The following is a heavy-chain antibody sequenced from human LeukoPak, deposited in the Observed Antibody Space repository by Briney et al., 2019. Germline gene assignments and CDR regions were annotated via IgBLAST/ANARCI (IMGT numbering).Heavy chain of an antibody. CDR2: MNPNTGDT. D-gene: IGHD3-9*01. J-gene: IGHJ4*02. Sequence: ASVKVSCKASGYSFTSYDINWVRQATGQGLEWMGYMNPNTGDTGVTQKFQGRVTMTRDPSINTAYMELTSLRSEDTAIYFCTRGGEILTHYKHIDYWGQGTLVTVSS. CDR3: TRGGEILTHYKHIDY. CDR1: GYSFTSYD. V-gene: IGHV1-8*01.